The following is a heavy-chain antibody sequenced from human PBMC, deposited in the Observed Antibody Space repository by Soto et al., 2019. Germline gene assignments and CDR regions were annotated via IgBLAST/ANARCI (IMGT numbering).Heavy chain of an antibody. CDR3: ARGGTSGSAVYNWFDP. V-gene: IGHV4-59*02. D-gene: IGHD3-10*01. CDR2: IHYSGGT. J-gene: IGHJ5*02. Sequence: QVQLQESGPGLVKPSGTLSLTCSVTGASVSSHSWSWIRQSPGKGLEWIGYIHYSGGTNYTPSLRSRVTISVETSNNQLSLNLTSLTAADTAVYYCARGGTSGSAVYNWFDPWGQGTLVTVSS. CDR1: GASVSSHS.